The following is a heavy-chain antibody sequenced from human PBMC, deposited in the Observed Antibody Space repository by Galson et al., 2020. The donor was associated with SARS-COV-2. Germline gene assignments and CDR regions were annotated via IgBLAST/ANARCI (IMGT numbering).Heavy chain of an antibody. V-gene: IGHV4-39*07. CDR1: GDSISTSSYF. CDR2: INHSGST. Sequence: SETLSLTCTVSGDSISTSSYFWAWIRQPPGKGLEWVGSINHSGSTYYNPSLMNRVTISVDTSNNQFSLKVSSVTAADTAVYYCAREYHDYCSATRDWLDPWGQGTLVTVPS. CDR3: AREYHDYCSATRDWLDP. D-gene: IGHD3-16*01. J-gene: IGHJ5*02.